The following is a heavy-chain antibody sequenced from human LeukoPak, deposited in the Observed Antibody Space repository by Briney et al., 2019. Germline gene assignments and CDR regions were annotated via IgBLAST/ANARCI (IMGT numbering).Heavy chain of an antibody. CDR3: AKDQPGGCDTTTCYLFGY. Sequence: GGSLRLSCAASGFTFSSYAMSWVRQAPGKGLEWVSVISGSIGRTYYADSVKGRFTISRDNSKNTLYLQMNSLRAEDTAVYYCAKDQPGGCDTTTCYLFGYWGQGTLVTVSS. CDR2: ISGSIGRT. D-gene: IGHD2-2*01. J-gene: IGHJ4*02. CDR1: GFTFSSYA. V-gene: IGHV3-23*01.